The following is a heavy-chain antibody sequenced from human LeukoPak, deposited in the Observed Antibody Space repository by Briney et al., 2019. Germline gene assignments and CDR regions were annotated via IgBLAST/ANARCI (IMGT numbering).Heavy chain of an antibody. CDR1: GFTVSSNY. CDR3: ARDPRYYYGMDV. CDR2: IYSGGST. J-gene: IGHJ6*02. Sequence: GGSLRLSCAASGFTVSSNYMSWVRQAPGKGLEWVSVIYSGGSTYYADSVKGRFTISRDNSKNTLYLQMNSLRAEDTAAYYCARDPRYYYGMDVWGQGTTVTVSS. V-gene: IGHV3-66*01.